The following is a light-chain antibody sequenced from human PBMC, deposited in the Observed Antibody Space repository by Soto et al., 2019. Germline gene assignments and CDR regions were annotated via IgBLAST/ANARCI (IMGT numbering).Light chain of an antibody. V-gene: IGLV1-47*01. CDR1: SSNIGYNY. CDR3: AAWDDSLSGWI. CDR2: KNN. J-gene: IGLJ2*01. Sequence: QSVLTQPPSASGTPGQRVTISCSGSSSNIGYNYVYWYQQLPGTAPKLLIYKNNQRPSGVPDRFSGSKSGTSASLAISGLRSVDEADYYCAAWDDSLSGWIFGGGTKLTVL.